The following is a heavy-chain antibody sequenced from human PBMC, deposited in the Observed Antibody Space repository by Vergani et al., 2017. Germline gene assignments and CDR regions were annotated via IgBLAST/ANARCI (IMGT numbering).Heavy chain of an antibody. D-gene: IGHD3-9*01. V-gene: IGHV1-18*01. CDR3: ARELDYDMLTGYYDSHFDY. CDR2: ISAYNGNT. Sequence: QVQLVQSGAEVKKPGASVKVSCKASGYTFTSYGISWVRQAPGQGLEWMGWISAYNGNTNYAQKLQGRVTMTTDTSTSTAYMELRSLRSDDAAVYYCARELDYDMLTGYYDSHFDYWGQGTLVTVSS. CDR1: GYTFTSYG. J-gene: IGHJ4*02.